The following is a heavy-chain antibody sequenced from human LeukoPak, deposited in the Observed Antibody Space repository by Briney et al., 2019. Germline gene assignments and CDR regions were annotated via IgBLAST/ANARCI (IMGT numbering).Heavy chain of an antibody. Sequence: ASVKVSCKASGGTFSSYAISWVRQAPGQGLEWMGRIIPIFGTANYAQEFQGRVTITTDEFTSTAYMELSSLRSEDTAVYYCAREWWELLRNDAFDIWGQGTMVTVSS. CDR3: AREWWELLRNDAFDI. CDR1: GGTFSSYA. V-gene: IGHV1-69*05. J-gene: IGHJ3*02. CDR2: IIPIFGTA. D-gene: IGHD1-26*01.